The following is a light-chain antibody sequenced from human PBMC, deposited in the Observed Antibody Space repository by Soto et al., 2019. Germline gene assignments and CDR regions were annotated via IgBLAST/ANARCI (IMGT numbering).Light chain of an antibody. Sequence: EIVMTQSPATLSVSPGETATLSCRASQSVSYNLAWYQQKPGQGPRLLIYGAFTRASGIPARFSGSGSGTEFTLTISSLQSEDCAVYYCQQYKNWPPLTFGGGTKVEIK. CDR3: QQYKNWPPLT. V-gene: IGKV3-15*01. CDR2: GAF. J-gene: IGKJ4*01. CDR1: QSVSYN.